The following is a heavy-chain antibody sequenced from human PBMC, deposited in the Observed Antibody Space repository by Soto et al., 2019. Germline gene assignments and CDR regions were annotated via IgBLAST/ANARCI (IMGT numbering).Heavy chain of an antibody. CDR1: GDSISRGGYY. CDR3: ARDGAGAYGLGWFDP. D-gene: IGHD2-21*01. CDR2: IYHSGST. Sequence: QVQLQESGPGLVKPSQTLSLTCTDSGDSISRGGYYWNWLRQHPRKGLEWIGYIYHSGSTIYNPSLKSRVTISVDTSKNRLSLELSNVTAADTAVYYCARDGAGAYGLGWFDPWGQGILVTVSS. J-gene: IGHJ5*02. V-gene: IGHV4-31*03.